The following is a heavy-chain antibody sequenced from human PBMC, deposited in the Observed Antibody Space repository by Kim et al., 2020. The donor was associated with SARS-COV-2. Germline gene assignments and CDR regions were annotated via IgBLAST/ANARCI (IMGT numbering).Heavy chain of an antibody. CDR3: AKDYGGYWGY. Sequence: STYYADSVKGRFTIARDNSKNALYLQMNSLRAEDTAVYYCAKDYGGYWGYWGQGTLVTVSS. D-gene: IGHD2-8*02. CDR2: ST. J-gene: IGHJ4*02. V-gene: IGHV3-23*01.